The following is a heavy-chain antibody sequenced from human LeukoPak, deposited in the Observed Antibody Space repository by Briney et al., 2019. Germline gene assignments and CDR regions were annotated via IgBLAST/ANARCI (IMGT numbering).Heavy chain of an antibody. CDR2: IIPILGIA. CDR3: ASRFFPYRENYYYMDV. J-gene: IGHJ6*03. D-gene: IGHD3-3*01. CDR1: GGTFSSYT. Sequence: SVKVSCKASGGTFSSYTISWVRQAPGQGLEWMGRIIPILGIANYAQKFQGRVTITADESTSTAYMELSSLRSEDTAVYYCASRFFPYRENYYYMDVWGKGTTVTVSS. V-gene: IGHV1-69*02.